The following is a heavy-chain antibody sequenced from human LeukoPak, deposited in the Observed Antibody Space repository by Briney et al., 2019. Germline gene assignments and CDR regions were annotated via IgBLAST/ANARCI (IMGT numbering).Heavy chain of an antibody. CDR3: ARDKAYGMDV. V-gene: IGHV3-74*01. CDR2: INTDGSST. CDR1: GFXFSTYW. Sequence: GGSLRLSCAASGFXFSTYWIHWGRQVPGKGLVWVSHINTDGSSTTYADSVKGRFTISRDNAKNTLYLQMNSLRAEDTAVYYCARDKAYGMDVWGQGTTVTV. J-gene: IGHJ6*02.